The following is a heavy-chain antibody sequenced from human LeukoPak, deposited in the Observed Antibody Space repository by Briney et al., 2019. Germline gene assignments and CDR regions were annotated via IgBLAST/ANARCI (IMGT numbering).Heavy chain of an antibody. CDR2: IYYSGST. J-gene: IGHJ6*02. CDR1: GGSISSYY. Sequence: SETLSLTCTVSGGSISSYYWSWIRQPPGKGLEWIGYIYYSGSTNYNPSLKSRVTISVDTSKNQFSLKLSSMTAADTAVYYCARHKFDLAYYYYYGMDVWGQGTTVTVSS. V-gene: IGHV4-59*08. CDR3: ARHKFDLAYYYYYGMDV.